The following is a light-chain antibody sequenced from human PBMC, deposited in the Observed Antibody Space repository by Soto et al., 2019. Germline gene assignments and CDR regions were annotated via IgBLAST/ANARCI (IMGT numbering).Light chain of an antibody. CDR2: GAS. CDR3: QHYGSSPPIT. CDR1: QSVRSTS. V-gene: IGKV3-20*01. Sequence: EIVLSQSPSALSLSPGERATLSCRAIQSVRSTSLAWYQQKPGQAPRLLIYGASSRATGIPDRFSGGGSGTGFTLTISRLEPEDFAVYYCQHYGSSPPITFGQGTRLAIK. J-gene: IGKJ5*01.